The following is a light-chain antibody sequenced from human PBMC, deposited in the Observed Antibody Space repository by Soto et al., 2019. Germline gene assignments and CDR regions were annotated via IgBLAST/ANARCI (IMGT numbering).Light chain of an antibody. J-gene: IGLJ1*01. CDR2: GNH. V-gene: IGLV1-40*01. Sequence: SVRRHPASVCWSPGHRVAISCTGSSSNIGAANDVHWYQQLPGRAPTLLIYGNHNRPSGVPDRFSGSKSGTSASLAITGLQSEDDADYYCQSYDNSLCDYVFGTGTKVTVL. CDR1: SSNIGAAND. CDR3: QSYDNSLCDYV.